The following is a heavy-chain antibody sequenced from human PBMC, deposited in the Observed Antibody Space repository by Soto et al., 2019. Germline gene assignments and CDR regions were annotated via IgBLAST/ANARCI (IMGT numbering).Heavy chain of an antibody. CDR1: GFSFSSYW. V-gene: IGHV3-74*01. Sequence: GGSLRLSCAASGFSFSSYWMQWVRQVPGKGLMRVSRINGDGRSTAHADFVKGRFTISRDNAKNTVYLQVNSLRAEDTAVYFCARARPFYDYWGQGVQVTVSS. J-gene: IGHJ4*02. CDR3: ARARPFYDY. CDR2: INGDGRST.